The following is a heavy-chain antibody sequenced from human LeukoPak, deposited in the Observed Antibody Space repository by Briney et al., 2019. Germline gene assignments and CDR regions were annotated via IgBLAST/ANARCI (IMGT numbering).Heavy chain of an antibody. D-gene: IGHD2-8*01. Sequence: GGSLRLSCAAPGFAFNSYWMSWVRQTPGKGLEWVATMDGGGSATYYVDSVKGRFTITRDNAKNSLFLQMNSLRAEDTALYYCANEEWYRFDYWGQGTLVTVPS. J-gene: IGHJ4*02. CDR3: ANEEWYRFDY. CDR1: GFAFNSYW. V-gene: IGHV3-7*03. CDR2: MDGGGSAT.